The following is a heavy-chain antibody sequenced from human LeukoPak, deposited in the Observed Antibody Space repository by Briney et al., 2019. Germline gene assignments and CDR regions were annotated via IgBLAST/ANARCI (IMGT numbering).Heavy chain of an antibody. Sequence: ASVKVSCKVSGYTVRSLPMHWVRQAPGKGLEWMGNFDPKDGETLYAQKFQGRVTMTDDTSTDTAYMELNSLRSDDTAMYYCATATPGYKSNSDACDIWGQGTMVTASS. CDR1: GYTVRSLP. D-gene: IGHD5-18*01. CDR3: ATATPGYKSNSDACDI. J-gene: IGHJ3*02. CDR2: FDPKDGET. V-gene: IGHV1-24*01.